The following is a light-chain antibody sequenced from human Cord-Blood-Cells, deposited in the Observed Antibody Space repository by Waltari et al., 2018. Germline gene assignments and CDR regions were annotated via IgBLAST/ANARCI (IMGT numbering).Light chain of an antibody. Sequence: QSVLIQPPSASGSPGQRVTTTCPGSSSPIGSHYVYCYQQLPGSAPRLLLSRNNQQPSGVPDRFSGSKSGTSASLAISGLRAEDEADYYCAAWDDSLSGWVFGGGTKLTVL. CDR3: AAWDDSLSGWV. CDR2: RNN. CDR1: SSPIGSHY. J-gene: IGLJ3*02. V-gene: IGLV1-47*01.